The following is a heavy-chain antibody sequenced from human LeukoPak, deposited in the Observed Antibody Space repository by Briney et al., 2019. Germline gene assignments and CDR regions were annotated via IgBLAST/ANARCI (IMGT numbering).Heavy chain of an antibody. CDR1: GFTFSSYW. J-gene: IGHJ3*02. Sequence: PGGSLRLSCAASGFTFSSYWMHWVRQAPGKGLVWVSRINSDGNSTSYADSVKGRFTISRDNAKNTLYLQMNSLRAEDTAVYYCARDLSPFMVVAATPEDAFDIWGQGTMVTVSS. CDR2: INSDGNST. CDR3: ARDLSPFMVVAATPEDAFDI. V-gene: IGHV3-74*01. D-gene: IGHD2-15*01.